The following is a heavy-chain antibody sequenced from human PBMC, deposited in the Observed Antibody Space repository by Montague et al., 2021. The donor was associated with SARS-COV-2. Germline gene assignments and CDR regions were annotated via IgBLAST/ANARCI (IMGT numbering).Heavy chain of an antibody. Sequence: PALVTPTQTLTLTCTFSGFSLSTSGMCVSWIRQPPGKALEWLARIDWDDDKYYSTSLKTRLTISKDTSKNQVVLTMTNVDPVDTATYYCARTTMITFGGVIVPFDYWGQGILVTVSS. CDR2: IDWDDDK. J-gene: IGHJ4*02. CDR3: ARTTMITFGGVIVPFDY. D-gene: IGHD3-16*02. CDR1: GFSLSTSGMC. V-gene: IGHV2-70*11.